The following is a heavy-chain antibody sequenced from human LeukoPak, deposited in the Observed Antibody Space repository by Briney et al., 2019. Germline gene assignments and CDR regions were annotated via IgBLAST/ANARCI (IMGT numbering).Heavy chain of an antibody. CDR2: ISAYNGNT. V-gene: IGHV1-18*04. Sequence: GASVKVSCKASGYSFINYYIHWVRQAPGQGLEWMGWISAYNGNTEYAQIFQGRVTMTTDTSTTTAYMELRSLTSDDTAVYYCARGGPTARLITFGGVTDYWGQGTLVTVSS. CDR1: GYSFINYY. CDR3: ARGGPTARLITFGGVTDY. J-gene: IGHJ4*02. D-gene: IGHD3-16*01.